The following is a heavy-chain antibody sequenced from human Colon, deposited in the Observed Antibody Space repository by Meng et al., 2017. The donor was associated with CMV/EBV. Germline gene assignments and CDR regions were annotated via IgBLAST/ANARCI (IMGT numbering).Heavy chain of an antibody. CDR2: IHHNGSA. CDR3: ARGGQLWFDY. CDR1: CGYIGSGDYT. V-gene: IGHV4-30-2*01. J-gene: IGHJ4*02. Sequence: CAVSCGYIGSGDYTWNWIRQPPEKGLEWIGNIHHNGSADYRTSLQGRVTISVDGSKNQFYLKLSSVTAADTAVYYCARGGQLWFDYWGQGTLVTVSS. D-gene: IGHD3-10*01.